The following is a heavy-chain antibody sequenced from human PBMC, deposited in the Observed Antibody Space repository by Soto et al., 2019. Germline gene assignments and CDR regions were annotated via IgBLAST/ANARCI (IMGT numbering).Heavy chain of an antibody. CDR2: ISGYNGNT. Sequence: QVQVVQSGDEVKKPGASVKVSCKASGYTFTNYGFSWVRQAPGQGLEWMGWISGYNGNTKYAEKFQGRVTMTTDTSTSTAHMELMSLRSDATAVYYCAREGQAPYYYYGMDVWGQGTAVTVSS. CDR1: GYTFTNYG. J-gene: IGHJ6*02. CDR3: AREGQAPYYYYGMDV. V-gene: IGHV1-18*01.